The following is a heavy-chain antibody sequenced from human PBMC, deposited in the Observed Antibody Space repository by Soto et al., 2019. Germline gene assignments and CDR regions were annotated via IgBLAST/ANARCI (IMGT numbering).Heavy chain of an antibody. CDR1: GGSISSYY. D-gene: IGHD2-15*01. Sequence: PSETLSLTCTVSGGSISSYYWSWIRQPAGKELEWIGYIYYSGSTNYNPSLKSRVTISVDTSKNQFSLKLSSVTAADTAVYYCARGQSVVVANDAFDIWGQGTMVTVSS. CDR3: ARGQSVVVANDAFDI. J-gene: IGHJ3*02. V-gene: IGHV4-59*01. CDR2: IYYSGST.